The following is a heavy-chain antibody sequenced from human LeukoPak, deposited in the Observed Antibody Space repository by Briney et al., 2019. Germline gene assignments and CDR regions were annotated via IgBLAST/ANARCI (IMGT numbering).Heavy chain of an antibody. Sequence: PSQTLSLTCTVSGGSISSGGYYWGWIRQHPGKGLEWIGYIYYSGSTYYNPSLKSRVTISVDTSKNQFSLKLSSVTAADTAVYYCARDRVAAEHYGMDVWGQGTTVTVSS. D-gene: IGHD6-13*01. CDR3: ARDRVAAEHYGMDV. V-gene: IGHV4-31*03. J-gene: IGHJ6*02. CDR2: IYYSGST. CDR1: GGSISSGGYY.